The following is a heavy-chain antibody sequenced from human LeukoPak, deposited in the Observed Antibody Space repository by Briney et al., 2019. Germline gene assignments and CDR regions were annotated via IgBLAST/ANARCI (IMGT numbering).Heavy chain of an antibody. V-gene: IGHV3-48*03. CDR2: ISIIGSAI. CDR1: GFSFSSYE. D-gene: IGHD3-10*01. Sequence: GGSLRLSCAASGFSFSSYEMNWVRQAPGKGLEWVSYISIIGSAIYYADSLQGRFTIFRDNAKKSLYLQMNSSRAEETPVYYSAELGITIIAGAWGEGTPVTMSS. CDR3: AELGITIIAGA. J-gene: IGHJ4*03.